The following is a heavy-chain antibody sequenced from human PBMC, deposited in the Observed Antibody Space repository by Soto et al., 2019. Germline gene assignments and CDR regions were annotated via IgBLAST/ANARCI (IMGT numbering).Heavy chain of an antibody. V-gene: IGHV3-74*01. J-gene: IGHJ6*03. CDR2: INSDVTRT. Sequence: EVQLVESGGGLVQPGGSLRLSCAASGFTFSNYWMHWVRQAPGKGLVWVSRINSDVTRTNYADSVKGRFTISRDNAENTLYLQMNSLTAEDTAVYYCARVAVGYYYMDVWGKGTTVTVSS. CDR3: ARVAVGYYYMDV. CDR1: GFTFSNYW.